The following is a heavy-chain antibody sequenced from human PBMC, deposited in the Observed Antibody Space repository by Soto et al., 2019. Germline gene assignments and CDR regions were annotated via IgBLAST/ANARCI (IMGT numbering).Heavy chain of an antibody. CDR3: ARITLSWERTSCHPDAFDV. Sequence: QVQLQESGPGLVKPSETLSLTCAVSGGSISSGDYYWSWIRQPSGKVLEWIGYIYYTGNPYPNPSRKRRLSLSIDTSTIRFSLTLNAVTAAGTAVYHCARITLSWERTSCHPDAFDVWGQGKVVTFAS. V-gene: IGHV4-30-4*01. D-gene: IGHD2-2*01. J-gene: IGHJ3*01. CDR1: GGSISSGDYY. CDR2: IYYTGNP.